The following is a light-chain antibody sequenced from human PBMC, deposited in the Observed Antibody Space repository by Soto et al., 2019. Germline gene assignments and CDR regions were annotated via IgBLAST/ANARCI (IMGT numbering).Light chain of an antibody. CDR3: QQYNSYPMYT. J-gene: IGKJ2*01. CDR1: QSISSW. V-gene: IGKV1-5*01. CDR2: DAS. Sequence: DIQMTQSPSTLYASVGDRVTITCRASQSISSWLAWYQQKPGKAPKLLIYDASNLESGVPSRFSGSGSGTEFTLTISSLQPDDFATYYCQQYNSYPMYTFGQGTKLEIK.